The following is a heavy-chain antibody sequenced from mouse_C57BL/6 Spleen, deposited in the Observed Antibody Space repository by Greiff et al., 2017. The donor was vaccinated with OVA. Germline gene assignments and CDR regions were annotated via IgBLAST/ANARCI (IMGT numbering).Heavy chain of an antibody. V-gene: IGHV1-26*01. J-gene: IGHJ2*01. CDR1: GYTFTDYY. CDR3: ARDPYDYY. Sequence: EVQLQQSGPELVKPGASVKISCKASGYTFTDYYMNWVKQSHGKSLEWIGDINPNNGGTSYNQKFKGKATLTLDKSSSTAYLELRSLTSEDSAVYYCARDPYDYYWGQGTTLTVSS. CDR2: INPNNGGT. D-gene: IGHD2-4*01.